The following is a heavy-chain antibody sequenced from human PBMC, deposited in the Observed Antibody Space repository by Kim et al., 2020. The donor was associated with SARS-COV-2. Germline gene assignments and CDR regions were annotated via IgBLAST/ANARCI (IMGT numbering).Heavy chain of an antibody. CDR1: GFTFSSYA. J-gene: IGHJ4*02. CDR2: ISGSGGST. Sequence: GGSLRLSCAASGFTFSSYAMSWVRQAPGKGLEWVSPISGSGGSTYYADSVKGRFTISRDNSKNTLYLQMNSLRAEDTAVYYCAKNAFVVVTAIFPFDYWGQGTLVTVSS. V-gene: IGHV3-23*01. CDR3: AKNAFVVVTAIFPFDY. D-gene: IGHD2-21*02.